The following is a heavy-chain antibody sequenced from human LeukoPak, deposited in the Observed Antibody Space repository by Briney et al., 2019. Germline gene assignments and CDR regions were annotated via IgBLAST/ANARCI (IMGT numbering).Heavy chain of an antibody. Sequence: PGGSLRLSCAVSGFTFDDYAMHWVRQVPGKGLEWVSGINWNSDSIGYADSVKGRCTTSRDNAKNSLYLQMNNLRAEDTAFYYCAINGGGDSGYGNFDYWGQGTLVTVSS. CDR1: GFTFDDYA. CDR2: INWNSDSI. V-gene: IGHV3-9*01. J-gene: IGHJ4*02. D-gene: IGHD5-12*01. CDR3: AINGGGDSGYGNFDY.